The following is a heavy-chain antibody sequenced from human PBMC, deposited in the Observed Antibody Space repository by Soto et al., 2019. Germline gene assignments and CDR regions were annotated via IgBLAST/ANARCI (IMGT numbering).Heavy chain of an antibody. CDR3: ARGGIAAAAPPDY. Sequence: PSETLSLTCTVSGGSINSGGYYWSWIRQHPGRGLEWIGYIYYSGSTYYNPSLKSRVTISVDTSKNQFSLKLSSVTAADTAVYYGARGGIAAAAPPDYWGQRTLVTVSS. V-gene: IGHV4-31*03. CDR1: GGSINSGGYY. D-gene: IGHD6-13*01. CDR2: IYYSGST. J-gene: IGHJ4*02.